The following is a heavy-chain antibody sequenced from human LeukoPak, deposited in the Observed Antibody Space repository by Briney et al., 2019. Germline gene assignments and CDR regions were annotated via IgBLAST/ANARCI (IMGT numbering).Heavy chain of an antibody. J-gene: IGHJ4*02. CDR1: GGSISTYY. CDR3: ARDRRYYGSGPFDY. Sequence: PSETLSHTCTVSGGSISTYYWSWIRQPPGKGLEWIGYIFYSGNTFYNPSLKSRVTISIDTSKNQFSLNLDSVTAADTAVYYCARDRRYYGSGPFDYWGQGTLVTVSS. D-gene: IGHD3-10*01. V-gene: IGHV4-30-4*01. CDR2: IFYSGNT.